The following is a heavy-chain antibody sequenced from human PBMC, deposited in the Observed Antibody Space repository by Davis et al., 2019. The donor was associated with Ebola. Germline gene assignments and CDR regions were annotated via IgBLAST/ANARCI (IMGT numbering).Heavy chain of an antibody. D-gene: IGHD7-27*01. CDR2: IYSGGKT. V-gene: IGHV3-53*01. CDR1: GFTVSTFY. J-gene: IGHJ6*02. CDR3: ARDWGGGYYGMDV. Sequence: PGGSLRLSCAASGFTVSTFYMTWVRQAPGKGLEWVSVIYSGGKTYYADSVKGRFTISRDNSKNTLFLQMNSLRAEDTAVYFCARDWGGGYYGMDVWGQGTTVTVSS.